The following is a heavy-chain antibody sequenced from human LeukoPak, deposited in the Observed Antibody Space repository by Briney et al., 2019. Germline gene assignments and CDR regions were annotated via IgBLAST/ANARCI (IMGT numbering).Heavy chain of an antibody. J-gene: IGHJ5*01. Sequence: ASVKVSCMPSGGSSSISAISWVRHKPEQGVGWMGRIIPIFGTANYAQTFQGRVTISTNESTGTAYMELYRLRSEDTAVYYCASRRPRRIAVDTNWFDSWGQGTLVTVSS. D-gene: IGHD6-19*01. CDR2: IIPIFGTA. CDR1: GGSSSISA. CDR3: ASRRPRRIAVDTNWFDS. V-gene: IGHV1-69*05.